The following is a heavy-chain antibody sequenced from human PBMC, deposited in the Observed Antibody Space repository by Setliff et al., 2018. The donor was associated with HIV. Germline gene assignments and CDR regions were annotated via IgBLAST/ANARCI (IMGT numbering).Heavy chain of an antibody. CDR2: SKYRGNT. D-gene: IGHD3-22*01. Sequence: SETLSLTCAVYGGSFSDYYWSWFRQSPGKGLEWIGESKYRGNTNYNAPLKSRVTISVDTCNNQLSLKLASLTAADTAVYYCARNKLDDKSGADTCDIWGQGTVVTVSS. CDR1: GGSFSDYY. CDR3: ARNKLDDKSGADTCDI. V-gene: IGHV4-34*01. J-gene: IGHJ3*02.